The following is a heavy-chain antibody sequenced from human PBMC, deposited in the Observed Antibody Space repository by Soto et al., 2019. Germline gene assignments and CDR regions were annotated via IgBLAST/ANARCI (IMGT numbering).Heavy chain of an antibody. CDR1: GYTFTSYY. CDR2: INPSGGST. J-gene: IGHJ6*02. D-gene: IGHD6-19*01. Sequence: ASVKVSCKASGYTFTSYYMHWVRQAPGQGLEWMGIINPSGGSTSYAQKFQGRVTMTRDTSTSTVYMELSSLRSEDTAMYYCARDPPRPGIAVAGYYYYGMDVWGQGTTVTVSS. V-gene: IGHV1-46*01. CDR3: ARDPPRPGIAVAGYYYYGMDV.